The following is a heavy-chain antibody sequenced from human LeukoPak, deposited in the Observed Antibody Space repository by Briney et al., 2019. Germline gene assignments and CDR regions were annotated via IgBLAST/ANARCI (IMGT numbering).Heavy chain of an antibody. Sequence: GGSLRLSCAASGFTFSSYGMHWVRQAPGKGLEWVTFIRYDGSDKYYADSVKGRFIISRDNSKNTLYLQMNSLRAEDTAVYYCARDLMYGDYEERYYYYGMDVWGQGTTVTVSS. CDR1: GFTFSSYG. D-gene: IGHD4-17*01. CDR3: ARDLMYGDYEERYYYYGMDV. J-gene: IGHJ6*02. V-gene: IGHV3-30*02. CDR2: IRYDGSDK.